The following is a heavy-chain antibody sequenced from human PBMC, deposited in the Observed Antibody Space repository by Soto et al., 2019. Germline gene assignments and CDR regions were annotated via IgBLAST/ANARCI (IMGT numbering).Heavy chain of an antibody. CDR1: GYTFTSYD. CDR3: ARAPSARRSREFGY. V-gene: IGHV1-8*01. J-gene: IGHJ4*02. D-gene: IGHD6-6*01. Sequence: ASVKVSCKASGYTFTSYDINWVRQATGQGLEWMGWMNPNSGNTGYAQKFQGRVTMTRNTSISTAYMELSSLRSEDTAVYYCARAPSARRSREFGYWGQGTLVTVSS. CDR2: MNPNSGNT.